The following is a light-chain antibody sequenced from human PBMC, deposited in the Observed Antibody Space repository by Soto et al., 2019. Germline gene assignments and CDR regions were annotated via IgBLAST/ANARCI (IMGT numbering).Light chain of an antibody. CDR2: KAS. Sequence: DIQMTQSPSTLSASIGDRVTITCRASESIRTWLAWYQHKPGKAPKVLIYKASSLESGVPSRFSGSGSWTEFTLTISSLQPDDFATYYCQQYNSYPYTFGQGTRLEIK. CDR1: ESIRTW. V-gene: IGKV1-5*03. CDR3: QQYNSYPYT. J-gene: IGKJ5*01.